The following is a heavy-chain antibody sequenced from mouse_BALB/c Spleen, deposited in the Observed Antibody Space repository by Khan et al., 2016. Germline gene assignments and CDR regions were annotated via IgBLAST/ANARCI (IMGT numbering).Heavy chain of an antibody. J-gene: IGHJ4*01. CDR2: ISTGGDI. Sequence: EVELVESGGGLVKPGGSLKLSCAASGFTFSSYVMSWVRQTPEKRLEWVASISTGGDIYYPDSVKGRFTISRDNARNILYLQMASLRSEDTAMYDCATCDYGSGYYYSIDYWGQGTSVTVSS. D-gene: IGHD1-1*01. CDR3: ATCDYGSGYYYSIDY. V-gene: IGHV5-6-5*01. CDR1: GFTFSSYV.